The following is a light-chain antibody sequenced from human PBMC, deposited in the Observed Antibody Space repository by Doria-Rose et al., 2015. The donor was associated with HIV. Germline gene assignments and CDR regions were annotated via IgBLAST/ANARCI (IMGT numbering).Light chain of an antibody. CDR3: HQYGTSWT. Sequence: EIVMTQSPGTLSLSPGARATLSCRASQSFSSTYLAWYQQKPGQAPSLLIYDGSTRATGIPDRFSASGSGTDFTLTINRLEPEDFALYYCHQYGTSWTFGQGTKVEI. CDR1: QSFSSTY. V-gene: IGKV3-20*01. J-gene: IGKJ1*01. CDR2: DGS.